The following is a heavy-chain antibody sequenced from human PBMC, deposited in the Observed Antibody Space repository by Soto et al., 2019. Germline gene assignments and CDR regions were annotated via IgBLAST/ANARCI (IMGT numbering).Heavy chain of an antibody. CDR2: INQYGTT. Sequence: QVQLQQWGAGLLKPSETLSLICAVSGESLSDHYWSWIRQSPGKGLEWIGDINQYGTTNYNPSLKSRVTISADTSKNHFFLRLTSVTAADTAVYYCARGAHISGVTRCFDPWGQGTLVTVSS. CDR3: ARGAHISGVTRCFDP. CDR1: GESLSDHY. D-gene: IGHD1-20*01. V-gene: IGHV4-34*01. J-gene: IGHJ5*02.